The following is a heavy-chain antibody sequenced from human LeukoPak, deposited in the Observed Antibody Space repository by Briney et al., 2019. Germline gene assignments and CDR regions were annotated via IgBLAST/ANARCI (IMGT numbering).Heavy chain of an antibody. D-gene: IGHD3-22*01. CDR3: AIMHGYYDGSGYWVQ. J-gene: IGHJ1*01. V-gene: IGHV3-23*01. Sequence: GGSLRLSCAASGFTFGSYGMSWVRQAPGKGLEWVSFITPNADRTSHADSVEGRFTISRDNPRNTLYMQMNSLRDEDTALYYCAIMHGYYDGSGYWVQWGQGTLVTVSS. CDR2: ITPNADRT. CDR1: GFTFGSYG.